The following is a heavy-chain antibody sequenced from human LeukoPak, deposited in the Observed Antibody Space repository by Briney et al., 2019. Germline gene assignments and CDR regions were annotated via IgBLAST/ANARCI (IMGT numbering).Heavy chain of an antibody. CDR3: LATPRIAATDTCVY. D-gene: IGHD6-13*01. CDR1: GFTFSSYA. J-gene: IGHJ4*02. V-gene: IGHV3-23*01. CDR2: IPGSGGST. Sequence: GGSLRLSCAASGFTFSSYAMSWVRQAPGKGLEWVSAIPGSGGSTYYADSVKGRFTISRDNSKNTLYLQMNSLRAEDTAVYYCLATPRIAATDTCVYWGQGTLVTVSS.